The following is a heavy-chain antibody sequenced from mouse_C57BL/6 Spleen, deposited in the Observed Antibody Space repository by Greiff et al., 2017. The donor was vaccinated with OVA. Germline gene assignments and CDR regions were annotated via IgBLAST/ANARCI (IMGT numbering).Heavy chain of an antibody. CDR2: ISDGGSYT. V-gene: IGHV5-4*03. Sequence: EVKLVESGGGLVKPGGSLKLSCAASGFTFSSYAMSWVRQTPEKRLEWVATISDGGSYTYYPDNVKGRFTISRDNAKNNLYLQMSHLKSEDTAMYYCARAGDYDSYYFDYWGQGTTLTVSS. CDR1: GFTFSSYA. CDR3: ARAGDYDSYYFDY. D-gene: IGHD2-4*01. J-gene: IGHJ2*01.